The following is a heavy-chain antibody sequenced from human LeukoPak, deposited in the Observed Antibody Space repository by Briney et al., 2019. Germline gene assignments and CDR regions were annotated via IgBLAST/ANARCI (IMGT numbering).Heavy chain of an antibody. CDR2: FDPEDGET. V-gene: IGHV1-24*01. CDR3: ATSLWFGSPDAVDY. D-gene: IGHD3-10*01. CDR1: GYTLTKLS. Sequence: ASVKVSCKVSGYTLTKLSMHWVRQAPGKGLEWMGGFDPEDGETIYAQKFQGRVTMTEDTSTDTAYMELSSLRSEDTAVYYCATSLWFGSPDAVDYWGQGTLVTVSS. J-gene: IGHJ4*02.